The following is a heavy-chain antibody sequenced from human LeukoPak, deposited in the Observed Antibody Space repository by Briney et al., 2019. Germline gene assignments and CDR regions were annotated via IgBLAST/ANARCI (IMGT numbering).Heavy chain of an antibody. CDR1: GGSISSYY. CDR2: IYYSGST. D-gene: IGHD3-16*02. Sequence: SETLSLTCTVSGGSISSYYWSWIRQPPGKGLEWIGYIYYSGSTNYNPSLKSRVTISVDTSKNQFSLKLSSVAAADTAVYYCARYVWGSYPTFEDYWGQGTLVTVSS. V-gene: IGHV4-59*01. CDR3: ARYVWGSYPTFEDY. J-gene: IGHJ4*02.